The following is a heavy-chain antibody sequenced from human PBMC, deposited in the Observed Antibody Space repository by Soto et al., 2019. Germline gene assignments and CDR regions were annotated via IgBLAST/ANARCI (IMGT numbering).Heavy chain of an antibody. D-gene: IGHD3-9*01. CDR2: IYYSGST. CDR1: GDSIRSGNHY. V-gene: IGHV4-30-4*01. CDR3: ARVDILTVYGCMGV. J-gene: IGHJ6*02. Sequence: PSETLSLTCTGSGDSIRSGNHYWSWIRQPPGKGLEWIGYIYYSGSTYYSPSLKSRVTISVDTSKNQFSLKLNSVTAADTAVYYCARVDILTVYGCMGVWGQGTTVTVSS.